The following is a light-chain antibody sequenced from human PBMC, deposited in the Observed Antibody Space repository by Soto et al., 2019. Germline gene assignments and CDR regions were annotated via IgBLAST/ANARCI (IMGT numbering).Light chain of an antibody. CDR3: QQYYSTPLT. V-gene: IGKV3D-7*01. CDR1: QSVGNSH. CDR2: GAS. J-gene: IGKJ4*01. Sequence: PGERATLSCRASQSVGNSHVAWYQQRRGLPPRLLIYGASNRATGIPDRFSGSGSGTDFALTISSLQAEDVAVYYCQQYYSTPLTFGRGTKV.